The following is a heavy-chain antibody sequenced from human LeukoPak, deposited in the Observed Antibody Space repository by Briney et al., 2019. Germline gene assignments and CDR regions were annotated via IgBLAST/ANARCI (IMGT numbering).Heavy chain of an antibody. CDR2: INPNSGGT. V-gene: IGHV1-2*06. J-gene: IGHJ6*02. Sequence: ASVKVSCKASGYTFTGYYMHWVRQAPGQGLEWMGRINPNSGGTNYAQKFQGRVTMTRDTSISTAYMELSRLRSDDTAVYYCAADPSPYYGMDVWGQGTTVTISS. CDR3: AADPSPYYGMDV. CDR1: GYTFTGYY.